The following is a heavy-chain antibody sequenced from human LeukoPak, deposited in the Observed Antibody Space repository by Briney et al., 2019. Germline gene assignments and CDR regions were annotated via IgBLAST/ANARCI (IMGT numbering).Heavy chain of an antibody. Sequence: GGSLRLSCAASGFTFSSYAMNWVRQAPGKGLEWVSAISTRGGTTYYADSVKGRFTISRDDSKNTLYLQMNSLRVEDTAVYYCAKDRWVGATISRYFDYWGQGTLVTVSS. V-gene: IGHV3-23*01. D-gene: IGHD1-26*01. J-gene: IGHJ4*02. CDR3: AKDRWVGATISRYFDY. CDR1: GFTFSSYA. CDR2: ISTRGGTT.